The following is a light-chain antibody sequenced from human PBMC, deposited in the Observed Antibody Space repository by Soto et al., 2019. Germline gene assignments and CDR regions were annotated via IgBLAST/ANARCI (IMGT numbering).Light chain of an antibody. CDR1: QSLVQSDGKTN. V-gene: IGKV2D-29*01. CDR2: EVS. J-gene: IGKJ1*01. CDR3: MQGIELPPT. Sequence: DIVMTQTPLSLSVTPGQPASISCKSSQSLVQSDGKTNFHWYHQKSGQPPQLLIYEVSKRFSGVPERFSGSGSGTDFTLKISRVEAEDVGIFYCMQGIELPPTCGQGTKVEIK.